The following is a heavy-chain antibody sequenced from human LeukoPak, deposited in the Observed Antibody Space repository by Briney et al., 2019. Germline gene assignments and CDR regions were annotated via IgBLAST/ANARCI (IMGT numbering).Heavy chain of an antibody. CDR1: GFTFSSYG. CDR3: ARDTDYAFDV. V-gene: IGHV3-30*02. Sequence: GGSLRLSCAASGFTFSSYGMHWVRQAPGKGLEWVAFIRYDGSNKYYADSVKGRFTISRDNSKNTLYLQMNSLRAEDTAVYYCARDTDYAFDVWGQGTMVTVSS. J-gene: IGHJ3*01. CDR2: IRYDGSNK.